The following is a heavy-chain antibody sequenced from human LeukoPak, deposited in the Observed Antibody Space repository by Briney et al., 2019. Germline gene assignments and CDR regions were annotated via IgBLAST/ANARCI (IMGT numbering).Heavy chain of an antibody. CDR1: GFTFSSYE. CDR2: ISSSGSTI. J-gene: IGHJ6*04. CDR3: ARGPRTGYCSGGSCYYYYGMDV. V-gene: IGHV3-48*03. D-gene: IGHD2-15*01. Sequence: GGSLRLSCAASGFTFSSYEMNWVRQAQGKGLEWVSYISSSGSTIYYADSVKGRFTISRDNAKNSLYLQMNSLRADDTAVYYCARGPRTGYCSGGSCYYYYGMDVWGKGTTVTVSS.